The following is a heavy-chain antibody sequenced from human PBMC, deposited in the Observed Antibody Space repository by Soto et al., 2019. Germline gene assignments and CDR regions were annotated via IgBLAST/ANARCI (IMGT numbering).Heavy chain of an antibody. Sequence: ASVKVSCKASGYTFTSYGISWVRQAPGQGLEWMGWISAYNGNTNYAQKLQGRVTMTTDTSTSTAYMELRSLGSDDTAVYYCAREGFWSGYSPYYYYGMDVWGQGTTVTVSS. CDR2: ISAYNGNT. CDR3: AREGFWSGYSPYYYYGMDV. D-gene: IGHD3-3*01. J-gene: IGHJ6*02. V-gene: IGHV1-18*01. CDR1: GYTFTSYG.